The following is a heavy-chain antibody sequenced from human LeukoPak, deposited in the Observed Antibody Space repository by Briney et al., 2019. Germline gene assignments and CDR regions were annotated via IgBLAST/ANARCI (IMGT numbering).Heavy chain of an antibody. V-gene: IGHV5-51*01. CDR2: LYPGDSDT. CDR1: GYSFTNYW. CDR3: ARHEESSGGVFDY. D-gene: IGHD3-10*01. J-gene: IGHJ4*02. Sequence: GESLKISCKGSGYSFTNYWIAWGRQMPGKGLEWMGILYPGDSDTRYSPSFQGQVTISADKSISTAYLQWSSLKASDTAMYYCARHEESSGGVFDYWGQGTLVTVSS.